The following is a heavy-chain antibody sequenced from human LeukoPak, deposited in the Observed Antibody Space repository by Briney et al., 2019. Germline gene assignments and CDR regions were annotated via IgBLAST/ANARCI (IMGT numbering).Heavy chain of an antibody. Sequence: GGSLRLSCAASGFTFSSYGMSWVRQAPGKGLEWVSAISGSGGSTYYADSVKGRFTISRDNSKNTLYLQMNSLRAEDTAVYYCARNSGYSSGWYYYYYYMDVWGKGTTVTVSS. CDR2: ISGSGGST. D-gene: IGHD6-19*01. CDR3: ARNSGYSSGWYYYYYYMDV. CDR1: GFTFSSYG. J-gene: IGHJ6*03. V-gene: IGHV3-23*01.